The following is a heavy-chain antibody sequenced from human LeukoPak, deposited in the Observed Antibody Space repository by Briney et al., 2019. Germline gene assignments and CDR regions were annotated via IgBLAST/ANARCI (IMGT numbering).Heavy chain of an antibody. V-gene: IGHV4-34*09. CDR3: ARPYYYDSSGYYNQVNYFDY. D-gene: IGHD3-22*01. J-gene: IGHJ4*02. CDR1: GGSFSGYY. Sequence: SETLSLTCAVYGGSFSGYYWSWIRQPPGKGLEWIGEINHSGSTNYNPSLKSRVTISVDMPKNQFSLKLSSVTAADTAVYYCARPYYYDSSGYYNQVNYFDYWGQGTLVTVSS. CDR2: INHSGST.